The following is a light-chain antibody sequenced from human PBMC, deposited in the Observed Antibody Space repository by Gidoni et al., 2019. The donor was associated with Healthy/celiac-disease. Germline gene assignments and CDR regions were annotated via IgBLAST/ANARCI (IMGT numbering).Light chain of an antibody. CDR2: QDS. Sequence: SYELTQPPSVSVSPGQTASITCSGDKLVDKYACWYQQKPGQSPVLVIYQDSKRPSGIPERFSGSNSGNTATLTISGTQAMDEADYYCQAWDSSTGVFGGGTKPTVL. V-gene: IGLV3-1*01. J-gene: IGLJ2*01. CDR1: KLVDKY. CDR3: QAWDSSTGV.